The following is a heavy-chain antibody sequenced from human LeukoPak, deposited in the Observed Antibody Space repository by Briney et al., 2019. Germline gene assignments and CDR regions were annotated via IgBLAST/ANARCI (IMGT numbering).Heavy chain of an antibody. CDR3: ARGKYSGRQSDY. J-gene: IGHJ4*02. V-gene: IGHV1-2*02. Sequence: GASVKVSCKASGYTFTGYYMHWVRQAPGQGLEWMGWINSNSGGTSYAQKFQGRVTMTRDTSISTAYMELSRLRSDDTAVYYCARGKYSGRQSDYWGQGTLVTVSS. D-gene: IGHD1-26*01. CDR1: GYTFTGYY. CDR2: INSNSGGT.